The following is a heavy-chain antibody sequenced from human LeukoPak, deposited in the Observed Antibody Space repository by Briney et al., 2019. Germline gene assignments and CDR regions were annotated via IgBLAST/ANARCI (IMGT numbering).Heavy chain of an antibody. CDR2: FSSSGSYI. D-gene: IGHD5-12*01. CDR3: AKDLIVATIGVGY. V-gene: IGHV3-21*04. J-gene: IGHJ4*02. CDR1: GFTFRRFG. Sequence: GGSLRLSCEASGFTFRRFGMHWVRQAPGKGLEWVSSFSSSGSYIYYADSVKGRFTISRDNAKNSLYLQMNSLRAEDTAVYYCAKDLIVATIGVGYWGQGTLVTVSS.